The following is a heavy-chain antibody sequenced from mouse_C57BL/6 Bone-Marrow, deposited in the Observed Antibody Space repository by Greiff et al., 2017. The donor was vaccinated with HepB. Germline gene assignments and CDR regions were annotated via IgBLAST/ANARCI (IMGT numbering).Heavy chain of an antibody. D-gene: IGHD2-4*01. Sequence: EVQVVESGGGLVKPGGSLKLSCAASGFTFSDYGMHWVRQAPEKGLEWVAYISSGSSTIYYADTVKGRFTISRDNAKNTLFLQMTSLRSEDTAMYYCARLIYYDYDGPWYFDVWGTGTTVTVSS. CDR2: ISSGSSTI. V-gene: IGHV5-17*01. CDR3: ARLIYYDYDGPWYFDV. J-gene: IGHJ1*03. CDR1: GFTFSDYG.